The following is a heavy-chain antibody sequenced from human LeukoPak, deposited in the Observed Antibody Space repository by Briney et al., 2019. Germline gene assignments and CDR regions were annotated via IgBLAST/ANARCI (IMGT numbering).Heavy chain of an antibody. V-gene: IGHV1-18*01. J-gene: IGHJ4*02. Sequence: ASVKVSCKASGYTCTSYGISWVRQAPGQGLEWMGWISAYNGNTNYAQNLQGRVTMTTDTSTSTAYMELRSLRSDATAVYYCAIDESMVQGVIYGLPDYWGQGTLVTVSS. D-gene: IGHD3-10*01. CDR3: AIDESMVQGVIYGLPDY. CDR2: ISAYNGNT. CDR1: GYTCTSYG.